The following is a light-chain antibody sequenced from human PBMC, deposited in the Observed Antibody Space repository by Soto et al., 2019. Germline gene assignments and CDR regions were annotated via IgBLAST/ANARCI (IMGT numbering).Light chain of an antibody. CDR1: SSDVGGYNY. J-gene: IGLJ1*01. V-gene: IGLV2-14*01. Sequence: QSVLTQPASVSGSPGQSITISCTGTSSDVGGYNYVSWYQQHPGKAPKLMIYEVSSRPSGVSNRFSGSKSGNTASLTISGLQAEDEADYYCTSYTITNTRFGTGTKVTV. CDR2: EVS. CDR3: TSYTITNTR.